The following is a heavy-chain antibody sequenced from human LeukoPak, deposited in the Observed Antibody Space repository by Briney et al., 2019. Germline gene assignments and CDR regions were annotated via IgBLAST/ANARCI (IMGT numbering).Heavy chain of an antibody. J-gene: IGHJ3*02. CDR1: GASIYSYY. CDR3: ASDSSGSYGAFDI. Sequence: PSETLSLICSVSGASIYSYYWNWIRQPAGRGLEYIGRISISGGTNYNPSLRSRVTMSVDTSNNQISLKLSSVNAADTAVYYCASDSSGSYGAFDIWGRGTVVTVSS. CDR2: ISISGGT. V-gene: IGHV4-4*07. D-gene: IGHD1-26*01.